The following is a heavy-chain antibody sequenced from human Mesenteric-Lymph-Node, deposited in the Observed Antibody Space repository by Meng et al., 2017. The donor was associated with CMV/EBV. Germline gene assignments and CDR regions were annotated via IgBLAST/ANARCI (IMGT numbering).Heavy chain of an antibody. CDR1: AFTFSNYA. Sequence: VSCPASAFTFSNYAMNWVRQDPGKGLEWVANIKQDVSEKNYVDSVEGRFTISRDTAQNSLYLQMNSLRAEDTAVYYCARGGSYRFDYWGQGTLITVSS. CDR2: IKQDVSEK. V-gene: IGHV3-7*01. CDR3: ARGGSYRFDY. D-gene: IGHD1-26*01. J-gene: IGHJ4*02.